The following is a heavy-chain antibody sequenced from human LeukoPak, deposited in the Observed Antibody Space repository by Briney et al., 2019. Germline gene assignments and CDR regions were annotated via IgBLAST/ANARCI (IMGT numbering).Heavy chain of an antibody. Sequence: ASVKVSCKSSGYSFGICGISWVRQAPGQGLEWMAWIRPYDGHTNYAQNLHARVTLTADMSTSTVYMEIFSLRSDDTAVYYCVGDGGAEAPTTDYWGQGTLVTVSS. CDR3: VGDGGAEAPTTDY. CDR1: GYSFGICG. D-gene: IGHD3-16*01. CDR2: IRPYDGHT. J-gene: IGHJ4*02. V-gene: IGHV1-18*04.